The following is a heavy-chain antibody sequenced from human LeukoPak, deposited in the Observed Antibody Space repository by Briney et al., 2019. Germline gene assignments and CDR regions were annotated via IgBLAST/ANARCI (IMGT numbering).Heavy chain of an antibody. J-gene: IGHJ5*02. CDR1: EYTFTNYD. V-gene: IGHV1-8*03. D-gene: IGHD3-22*01. Sequence: ASVKVSCKASEYTFTNYDITWVRQATGQGLEWMGWMNPNSGDTDYSQKFQGRVTITRNTSISTAYMELSSLRSEDTAVYYCARVSRYYSNWFDPWGQGTLVTVSS. CDR3: ARVSRYYSNWFDP. CDR2: MNPNSGDT.